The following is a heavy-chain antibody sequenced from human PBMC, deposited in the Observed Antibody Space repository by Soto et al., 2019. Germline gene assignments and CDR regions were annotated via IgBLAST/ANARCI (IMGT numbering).Heavy chain of an antibody. V-gene: IGHV3-23*01. J-gene: IGHJ4*02. CDR1: GFTFSSYA. CDR2: ISGSGGST. Sequence: GGSLRLSCAASGFTFSSYAMSWVRQAPGKGLEWVSAISGSGGSTYYADYVKGRFTISRDNSKNTLYLQMNSLRAEDTAVYYCAKVLDIVVVVAATLDYWGQGTLVTVS. CDR3: AKVLDIVVVVAATLDY. D-gene: IGHD2-15*01.